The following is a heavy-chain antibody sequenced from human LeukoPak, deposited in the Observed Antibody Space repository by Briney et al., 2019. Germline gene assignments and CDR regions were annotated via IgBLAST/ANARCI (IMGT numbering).Heavy chain of an antibody. V-gene: IGHV3-23*01. CDR3: AKDNTAMGLI. CDR2: ISGSGGST. Sequence: GGSLRLSCAVSGFTVSSNYMSWVRQAPGKGLEWVSAISGSGGSTYYADSVKGRFTISRDNSKNTLYLQMNSLRAEDTAVYYCAKDNTAMGLIWGQGTLVTVSS. D-gene: IGHD5-18*01. CDR1: GFTVSSNY. J-gene: IGHJ4*02.